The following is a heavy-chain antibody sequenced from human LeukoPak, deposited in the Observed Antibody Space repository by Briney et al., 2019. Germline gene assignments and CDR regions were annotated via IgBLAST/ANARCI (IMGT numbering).Heavy chain of an antibody. CDR1: GGSISSHY. Sequence: SETLSLTCTVSGGSISSHYWTWIRQPPGKGLEWIGYIYYTGSTNYNPSLQSRVTISVDTSKNQFSLKLSSVTAAGTAVYYCASYDSSGRAFDIWGQGTMVTVSS. V-gene: IGHV4-59*11. J-gene: IGHJ3*02. D-gene: IGHD3-22*01. CDR2: IYYTGST. CDR3: ASYDSSGRAFDI.